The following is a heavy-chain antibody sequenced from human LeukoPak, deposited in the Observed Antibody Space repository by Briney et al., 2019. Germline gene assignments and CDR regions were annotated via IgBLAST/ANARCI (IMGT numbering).Heavy chain of an antibody. D-gene: IGHD6-13*01. CDR2: IYYSGST. CDR1: GGSISGYY. CDR3: AREVGYSSSWVYFFDY. J-gene: IGHJ4*02. Sequence: SETLSLTCTVSGGSISGYYWSWIRQPPGKGLEWIGYIYYSGSTNYNPSLKSRVTISVDTSKNQFSLKLSSVTTADTAVYYCAREVGYSSSWVYFFDYWGQGTLVTVSS. V-gene: IGHV4-59*01.